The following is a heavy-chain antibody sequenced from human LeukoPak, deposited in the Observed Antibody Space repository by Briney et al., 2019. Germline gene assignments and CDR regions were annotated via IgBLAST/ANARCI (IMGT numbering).Heavy chain of an antibody. Sequence: PSETLSLTCTVSGGSISSSSYYWGWIRQPPGKGLGWIGSIYYSGSTYYNPSLKSRVTISVDTSKNQFSLKLSSVTAADTAVYYCARERFYYGSGSYYYYMDVWGKGTTVTVSS. D-gene: IGHD3-10*01. CDR2: IYYSGST. V-gene: IGHV4-39*02. J-gene: IGHJ6*03. CDR1: GGSISSSSYY. CDR3: ARERFYYGSGSYYYYMDV.